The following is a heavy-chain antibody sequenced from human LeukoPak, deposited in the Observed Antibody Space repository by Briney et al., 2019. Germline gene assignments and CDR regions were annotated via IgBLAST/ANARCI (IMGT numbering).Heavy chain of an antibody. Sequence: SVKVSCKASGGTLSSYAISWVRQAPGQGLEWTGGIIPIFGTANYAQKFQGRVTITTDESTSTAYMELSSLRSEDTAVYYCARDGGSGSLDYWGQGTLVTVSS. V-gene: IGHV1-69*05. J-gene: IGHJ4*02. D-gene: IGHD3-10*01. CDR1: GGTLSSYA. CDR3: ARDGGSGSLDY. CDR2: IIPIFGTA.